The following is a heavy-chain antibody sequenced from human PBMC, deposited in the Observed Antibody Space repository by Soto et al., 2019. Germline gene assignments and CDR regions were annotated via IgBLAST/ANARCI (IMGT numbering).Heavy chain of an antibody. J-gene: IGHJ6*02. CDR3: ARDEAYCGGDCYAYYYYGMDV. CDR2: IWYDGSNK. Sequence: GGSLRLSCAASGFTFSRYGMHWVRQAPGKGLEWVAVIWYDGSNKYYADSVKGRFTISRDNSKNTLYLQMNSLRAEDTAVYYCARDEAYCGGDCYAYYYYGMDVWGQGTTVTVSS. CDR1: GFTFSRYG. V-gene: IGHV3-33*01. D-gene: IGHD2-21*02.